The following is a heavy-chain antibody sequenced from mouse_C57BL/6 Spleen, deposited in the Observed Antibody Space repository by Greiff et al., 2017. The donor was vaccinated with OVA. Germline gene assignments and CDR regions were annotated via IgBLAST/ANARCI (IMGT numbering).Heavy chain of an antibody. V-gene: IGHV1-82*01. CDR3: ARWQGRGYFDV. D-gene: IGHD3-3*01. CDR2: IYPGDGDT. CDR1: GYAFSSSW. J-gene: IGHJ1*03. Sequence: QVQLQQSGPELVKPGASVKISCKASGYAFSSSWMNWVKQRPGTGLEWIGRIYPGDGDTNYNGKFKGKATLTADKSSSTAYMQLSSLTAEDSAVYFCARWQGRGYFDVWGTGTTVTVSS.